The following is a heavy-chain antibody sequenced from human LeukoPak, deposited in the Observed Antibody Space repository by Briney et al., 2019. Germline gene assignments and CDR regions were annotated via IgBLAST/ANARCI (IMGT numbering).Heavy chain of an antibody. Sequence: GESLKISCKGSGYNFPAYWIAWVRQMPGKGLEWIGVIYPGDSDTRYSPSFQGQVTISADKSISTAYLQVSTLKASDTAMYYCAKSTASKGYFYYGMDVWGKGTTVIVSS. CDR1: GYNFPAYW. CDR2: IYPGDSDT. V-gene: IGHV5-51*01. D-gene: IGHD2-2*01. CDR3: AKSTASKGYFYYGMDV. J-gene: IGHJ6*04.